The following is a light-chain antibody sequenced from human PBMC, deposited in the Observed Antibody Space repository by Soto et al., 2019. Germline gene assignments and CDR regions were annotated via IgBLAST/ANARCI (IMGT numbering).Light chain of an antibody. CDR3: QTWGSGIHVV. V-gene: IGLV4-69*01. CDR1: SGHSSYA. Sequence: QPVLTQSPSASASLGASVKLTCTLSSGHSSYAIAWHQQQPEKGPRYLMRLNSDGRHSKGDGIPDRFSGSSSGAERYLTISSLQSEDEADDYCQTWGSGIHVVFGGGTKLTVL. CDR2: LNSDGRH. J-gene: IGLJ2*01.